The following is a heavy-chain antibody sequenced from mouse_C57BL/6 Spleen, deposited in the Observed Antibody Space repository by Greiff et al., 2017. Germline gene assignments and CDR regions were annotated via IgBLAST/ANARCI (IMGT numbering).Heavy chain of an antibody. Sequence: VQLQQSGPELVKPGASVKISCKASGYSFTSYYIHWVKQRPGQGLEWIGWIYPGSGNTKYNEKFKGKATLTADTSSSTAYMQLSSLTSEDSAVYYCARDDGYYEAMDYWGQGTSVTVSS. J-gene: IGHJ4*01. D-gene: IGHD2-3*01. CDR2: IYPGSGNT. CDR3: ARDDGYYEAMDY. V-gene: IGHV1-66*01. CDR1: GYSFTSYY.